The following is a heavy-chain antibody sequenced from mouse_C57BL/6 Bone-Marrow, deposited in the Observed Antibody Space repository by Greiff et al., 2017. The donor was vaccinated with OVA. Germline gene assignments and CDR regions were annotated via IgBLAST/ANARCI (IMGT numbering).Heavy chain of an antibody. D-gene: IGHD2-4*01. Sequence: QVQLQQSGAELARPGASVKMSCKASGYTFTSYTMHWVKQRPGQGLEWIGYINPSSGYTKYNQKFKDKATLTADKSSSTAYMQLSSLTSEDSAVYYCARVYYDALCAMDYWGQGTSVTVSS. CDR3: ARVYYDALCAMDY. V-gene: IGHV1-4*01. CDR1: GYTFTSYT. J-gene: IGHJ4*01. CDR2: INPSSGYT.